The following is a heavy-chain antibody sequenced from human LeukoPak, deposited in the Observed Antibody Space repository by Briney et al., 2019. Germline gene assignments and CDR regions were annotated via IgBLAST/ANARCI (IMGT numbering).Heavy chain of an antibody. V-gene: IGHV4-38-2*01. Sequence: SETLSLTCRVSGYSISSGYYWGWIRQSPGKGLEWIGSMYHSGSTFYNPSLKSRVTISVDTSKNQFSLKMRSVTAADTAVYYCARLSRRGYSYGSTSTLLDYWGQGTLVTVSS. CDR2: MYHSGST. D-gene: IGHD5-18*01. CDR3: ARLSRRGYSYGSTSTLLDY. J-gene: IGHJ4*02. CDR1: GYSISSGYY.